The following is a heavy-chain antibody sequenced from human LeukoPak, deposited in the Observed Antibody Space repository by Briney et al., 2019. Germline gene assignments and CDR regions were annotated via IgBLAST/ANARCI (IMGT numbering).Heavy chain of an antibody. V-gene: IGHV5-51*01. Sequence: PGESLKISCKGSEYSFTTYWIGWVRQMPGKGLEYMGIINPGKSDTRYSPSFQGQVTISADKSISTAYLQWSSLKASDTAIYYCAGVGYSSSWYKGDAFDIWGQGTLVTLSS. CDR1: EYSFTTYW. D-gene: IGHD6-13*01. J-gene: IGHJ3*02. CDR3: AGVGYSSSWYKGDAFDI. CDR2: INPGKSDT.